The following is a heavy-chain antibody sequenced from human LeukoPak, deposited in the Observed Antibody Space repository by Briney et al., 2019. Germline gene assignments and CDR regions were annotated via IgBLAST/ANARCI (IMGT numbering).Heavy chain of an antibody. V-gene: IGHV3-23*01. CDR2: ISGSGVST. CDR3: AGYNCSSTTCYTGGFDY. Sequence: PGGSLRLSCAASGFTFSSYAMSWVRQAPGKGLERVSAISGSGVSTYYADSVKGRFTISRDKSKNTLYLQMNSLRAEDTAVYYCAGYNCSSTTCYTGGFDYWGQGTLVTVSS. J-gene: IGHJ4*02. CDR1: GFTFSSYA. D-gene: IGHD2-2*02.